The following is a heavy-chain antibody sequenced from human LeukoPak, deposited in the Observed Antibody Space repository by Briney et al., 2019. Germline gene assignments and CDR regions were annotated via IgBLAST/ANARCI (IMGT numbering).Heavy chain of an antibody. CDR2: INQAETGT. D-gene: IGHD6-19*01. CDR1: GFIFSDYW. Sequence: GGSLRLYCAPSGFIFSDYWFHWVRQTPGQGLVWVAAINQAETGTSHADSVRGRFTVSRANAKNTLYLQLNSLRADATAVYYCARGLSYAVAYGDYWGQGTLVTVSS. J-gene: IGHJ4*02. V-gene: IGHV3-74*01. CDR3: ARGLSYAVAYGDY.